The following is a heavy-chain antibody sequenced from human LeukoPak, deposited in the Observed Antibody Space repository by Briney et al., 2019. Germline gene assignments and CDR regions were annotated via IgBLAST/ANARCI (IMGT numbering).Heavy chain of an antibody. V-gene: IGHV1-2*02. J-gene: IGHJ5*02. CDR2: INPNSGGT. CDR3: ARSRVPGAHNWCDP. D-gene: IGHD2-2*01. CDR1: GYTFTGYY. Sequence: ASVTLSCRASGYTFTGYYMHWVRQAPGQGLEWMGWINPNSGGTNYAQKLQGRVTMTRARDISTAYMELSRLRSDDTAVYDCARSRVPGAHNWCDPWGQGTLVTVSS.